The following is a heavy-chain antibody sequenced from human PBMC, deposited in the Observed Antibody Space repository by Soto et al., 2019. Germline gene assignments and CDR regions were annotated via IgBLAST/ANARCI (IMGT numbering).Heavy chain of an antibody. CDR1: GYTFTSYD. J-gene: IGHJ5*02. Sequence: GASVKVSCKASGYTFTSYDINWVRQATGQGLEWMGWMNPNSGNTGYAQKFQGRVTMTRNTSISTAYMELSSLRSEDTAVYYCARKADFWSSYYIEYNWFDPWGQGTLVTVSS. CDR3: ARKADFWSSYYIEYNWFDP. V-gene: IGHV1-8*01. CDR2: MNPNSGNT. D-gene: IGHD3-3*01.